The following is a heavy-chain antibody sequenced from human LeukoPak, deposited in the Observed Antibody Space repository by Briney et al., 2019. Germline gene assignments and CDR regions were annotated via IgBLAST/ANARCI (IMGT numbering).Heavy chain of an antibody. CDR2: IYYSGST. CDR1: GGSISSSSYS. D-gene: IGHD4-23*01. CDR3: ARNTTTVDDRRTFDY. V-gene: IGHV4-39*01. Sequence: KPSETLSLTCTVSGGSISSSSYSWGWIRQPPGKGLEWIGSIYYSGSTFYNPSLKSRVTISVDTSKNQFSLKLSSVTAADTAVYYCARNTTTVDDRRTFDYWGQGTLVTVSS. J-gene: IGHJ4*02.